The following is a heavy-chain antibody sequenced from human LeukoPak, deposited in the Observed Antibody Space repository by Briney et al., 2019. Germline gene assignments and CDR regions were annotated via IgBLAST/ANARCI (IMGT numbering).Heavy chain of an antibody. J-gene: IGHJ4*02. D-gene: IGHD1-26*01. Sequence: SQTLSLTCTVSGGSISSGGYYWSWIRQPPGKGLEWIGYIYHSGSTYYNPSLKSRVTISVDRSKNQFSLKLSSVTAADTAVYYCARSKFLGSYFFDYWGQGTLVTVSS. CDR1: GGSISSGGYY. CDR2: IYHSGST. CDR3: ARSKFLGSYFFDY. V-gene: IGHV4-30-2*01.